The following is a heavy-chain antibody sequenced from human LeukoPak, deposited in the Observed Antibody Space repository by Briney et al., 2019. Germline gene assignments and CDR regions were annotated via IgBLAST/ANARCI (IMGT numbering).Heavy chain of an antibody. Sequence: GGSLRLSCAASGFTFSRYSMNWVRKAPGKGLEWVSFISGNSAYIYYADSVKGRFTISRDNAKNSLYLQMNSLRAEDTAVYYCARRALGHIVVVTEVFDYWGQGTLVTVSS. J-gene: IGHJ4*02. V-gene: IGHV3-21*01. CDR3: ARRALGHIVVVTEVFDY. CDR1: GFTFSRYS. CDR2: ISGNSAYI. D-gene: IGHD2-21*02.